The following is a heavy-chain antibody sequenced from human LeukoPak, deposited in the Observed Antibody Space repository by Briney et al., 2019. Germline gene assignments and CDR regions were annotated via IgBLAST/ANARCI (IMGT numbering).Heavy chain of an antibody. CDR2: VYYGRSP. CDR3: ARSSGTGTFSY. Sequence: SETLSLTCTVSGDSISRSTYYWAWIRQPPGKGLEWNGSVYYGRSPYFNPSLESRATISVDTSKNHFSLKMSSVTAADTAVYYCARSSGTGTFSYWGQGTLVTVSS. D-gene: IGHD6-25*01. CDR1: GDSISRSTYY. V-gene: IGHV4-39*02. J-gene: IGHJ4*02.